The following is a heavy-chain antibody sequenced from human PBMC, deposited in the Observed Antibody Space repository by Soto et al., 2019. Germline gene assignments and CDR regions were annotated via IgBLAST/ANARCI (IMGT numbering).Heavy chain of an antibody. J-gene: IGHJ4*02. CDR1: GGSISSSSYY. CDR2: IYYSGST. D-gene: IGHD3-16*01. CDR3: ARLSNYVYYFDY. V-gene: IGHV4-39*01. Sequence: PSETLSLTCTVSGGSISSSSYYWGWIRQPPGKGLEWIGSIYYSGSTYYNPSLKSRVTISVDTSKNQFSLKLSSVTAADTAVYYCARLSNYVYYFDYWGQGTLVTVSS.